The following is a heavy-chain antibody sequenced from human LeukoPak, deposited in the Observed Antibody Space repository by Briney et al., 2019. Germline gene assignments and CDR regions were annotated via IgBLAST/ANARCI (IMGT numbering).Heavy chain of an antibody. CDR1: GFTFSNAW. Sequence: GGSLRLSCAASGFTFSNAWMSWVRQAPGKGLEWVGRIKRKTDCGTTDYAAPVKGRFTISTDDSKNTLYLQMNRLKTEDTAVYYCTTADFWSGCLDYWGQGTLVTVSS. CDR2: IKRKTDCGTT. J-gene: IGHJ4*02. CDR3: TTADFWSGCLDY. V-gene: IGHV3-15*01. D-gene: IGHD3-3*01.